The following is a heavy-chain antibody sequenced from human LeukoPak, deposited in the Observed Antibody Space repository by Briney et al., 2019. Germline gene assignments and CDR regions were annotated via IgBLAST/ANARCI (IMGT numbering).Heavy chain of an antibody. Sequence: GGSLRLSCAASGFTVSSNYMGWVRQAPGKGLEWVSVIYSGGDTYYADSVKGRFTTSRDNSKNTLYLQMNSLRAEDTAVYYCAKDQGYYGSGSYKEYFQHWGQGTLVTLSS. CDR2: IYSGGDT. V-gene: IGHV3-53*01. J-gene: IGHJ1*01. CDR3: AKDQGYYGSGSYKEYFQH. CDR1: GFTVSSNY. D-gene: IGHD3-10*01.